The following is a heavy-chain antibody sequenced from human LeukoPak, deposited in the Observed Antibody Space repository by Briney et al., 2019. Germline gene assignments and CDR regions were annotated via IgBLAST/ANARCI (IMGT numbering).Heavy chain of an antibody. CDR1: GYSFTSYW. V-gene: IGHV5-51*01. J-gene: IGHJ4*02. Sequence: GESLKISCKGSGYSFTSYWIGWVRQMPGKGLEWMGIIYPGDSDTRYSPSFQGQVTISADKSISTAYLQWSSLKASDTAMYYCARRRGYYDSSGSDRGYYFDYWGQGTLVTVSS. CDR3: ARRRGYYDSSGSDRGYYFDY. CDR2: IYPGDSDT. D-gene: IGHD3-22*01.